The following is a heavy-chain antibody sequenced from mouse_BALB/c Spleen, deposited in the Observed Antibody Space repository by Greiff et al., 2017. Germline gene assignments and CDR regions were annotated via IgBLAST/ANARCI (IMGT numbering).Heavy chain of an antibody. CDR1: GDSITSGY. V-gene: IGHV3-8*02. J-gene: IGHJ4*01. Sequence: EVKVVESGPSLVKPSQTLSLTCSVTGDSITSGYWNWIRKFPGNKLEYMGYISYSGSTYYNPSLKSRISITRDTSKNQYYLQLNSVTTEDTATYYCARYEEDGMDYWGQGTSVTVSS. CDR2: ISYSGST. CDR3: ARYEEDGMDY.